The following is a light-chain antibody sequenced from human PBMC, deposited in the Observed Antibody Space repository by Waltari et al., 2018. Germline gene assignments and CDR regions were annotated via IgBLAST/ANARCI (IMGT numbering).Light chain of an antibody. Sequence: EIVLTQSPATLSLSPGERATLSCRANPSFSTYVAWYQQKVGQAPRLLIYDASNRATGIPARFSGSGSGTDFTLTISSLGPEDFAVYYCQQRGNWRFGQGTRLEI. V-gene: IGKV3-11*01. CDR3: QQRGNWR. J-gene: IGKJ5*01. CDR2: DAS. CDR1: PSFSTY.